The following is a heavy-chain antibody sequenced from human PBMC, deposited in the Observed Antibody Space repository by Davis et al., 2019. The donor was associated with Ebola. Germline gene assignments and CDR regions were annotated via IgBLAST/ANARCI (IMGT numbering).Heavy chain of an antibody. J-gene: IGHJ6*02. Sequence: SGPTLVKPTPTLTLTCTFSGFSLSTSGVGVGWIRQPPGKALEWLALIYWDDDKRYSPSLKSRLTITKDTSKNQVVLTMTNMDPVDTATYYCAHSPFYGDYVGYYYYGMDVWGQGTTVTVSS. CDR3: AHSPFYGDYVGYYYYGMDV. D-gene: IGHD4-17*01. CDR1: GFSLSTSGVG. V-gene: IGHV2-5*02. CDR2: IYWDDDK.